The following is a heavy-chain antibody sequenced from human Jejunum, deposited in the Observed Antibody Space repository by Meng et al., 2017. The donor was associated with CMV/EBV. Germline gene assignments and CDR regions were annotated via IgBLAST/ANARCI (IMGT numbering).Heavy chain of an antibody. J-gene: IGHJ4*02. V-gene: IGHV4-59*01. D-gene: IGHD3-3*01. Sequence: VSGGSINSFDWSWVRQPPGKGLEWIGYIYHNGATKYTPSLQSRVTISVDTSKNHFSLTLSSVTAADTAVYYCARARDFWSGYPLYYWGQGTLVTVSS. CDR1: GGSINSFD. CDR2: IYHNGAT. CDR3: ARARDFWSGYPLYY.